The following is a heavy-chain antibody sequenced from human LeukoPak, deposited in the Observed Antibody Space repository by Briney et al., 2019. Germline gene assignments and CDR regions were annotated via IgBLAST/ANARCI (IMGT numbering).Heavy chain of an antibody. J-gene: IGHJ4*02. D-gene: IGHD6-13*01. V-gene: IGHV3-21*01. CDR2: IGSTGTYI. CDR3: ARDRSSSWYSD. CDR1: GFLFSNYR. Sequence: GGSLRLFCAASGFLFSNYRMNWVRQAPGKGLEGVSSIGSTGTYIYYADSVKGRFTIPRDNAKNSLYLQMYSLRAEDTAVYYCARDRSSSWYSDWGQGTLVTVSS.